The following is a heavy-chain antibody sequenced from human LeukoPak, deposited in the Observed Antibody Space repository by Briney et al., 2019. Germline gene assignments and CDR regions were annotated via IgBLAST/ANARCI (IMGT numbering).Heavy chain of an antibody. CDR3: ARASSSSWYTGYYFDY. V-gene: IGHV3-53*01. CDR1: GFTFNNYA. J-gene: IGHJ4*02. D-gene: IGHD6-13*01. CDR2: IYSGGST. Sequence: GGSLRLSCATSGFTFNNYAMSWVRQAPGQGLEWVSVIYSGGSTYYADSAKGRFTISRDNSKNTLYLQMNSLRAEDTAVYYCARASSSSWYTGYYFDYWGQGTLVTVSS.